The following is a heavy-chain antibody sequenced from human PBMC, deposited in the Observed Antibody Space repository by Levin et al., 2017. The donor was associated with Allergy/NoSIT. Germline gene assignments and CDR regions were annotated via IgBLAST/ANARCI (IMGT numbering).Heavy chain of an antibody. V-gene: IGHV3-21*01. J-gene: IGHJ6*02. CDR1: GFTFSSYS. D-gene: IGHD6-19*01. CDR2: ISSSSSYI. Sequence: GASVKVSCAASGFTFSSYSMNWVRQAPGKGLEWVSSISSSSSYIYYADSVKGRFTISRDNAKHSLYLQMNSLRAEDTAVYYCAREQGIAVAGTYYYGMDVWGQGTTVTVSS. CDR3: AREQGIAVAGTYYYGMDV.